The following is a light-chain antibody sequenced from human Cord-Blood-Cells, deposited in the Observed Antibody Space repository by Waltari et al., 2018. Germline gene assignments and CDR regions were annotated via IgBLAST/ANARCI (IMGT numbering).Light chain of an antibody. CDR1: QGISSW. J-gene: IGKJ4*01. Sequence: DFQTTQSLSFVSASVGNRVSLTCRASQGISSWLAWYQQKPGKAPKLLIYAASSLQSGVPSKFSGSGSGTDFTLTISSLQPEDFATYYCQQSNSFPLTFGGGTKVEIK. CDR3: QQSNSFPLT. V-gene: IGKV1D-12*01. CDR2: AAS.